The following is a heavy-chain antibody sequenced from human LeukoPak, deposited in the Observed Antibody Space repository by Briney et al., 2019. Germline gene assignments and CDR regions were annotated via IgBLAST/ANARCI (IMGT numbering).Heavy chain of an antibody. CDR1: GFTFSSYA. Sequence: GGSLRLSCAASGFTFSSYAMSWVRQAPGKGLEWVSAISGSGGSTYYADSVKGRFTISRDNSKNTLYLQVNSLRAEDTAVYYCAKSWGSYRYYFDYWGQGTLVTVSS. D-gene: IGHD3-16*02. CDR3: AKSWGSYRYYFDY. CDR2: ISGSGGST. J-gene: IGHJ4*02. V-gene: IGHV3-23*01.